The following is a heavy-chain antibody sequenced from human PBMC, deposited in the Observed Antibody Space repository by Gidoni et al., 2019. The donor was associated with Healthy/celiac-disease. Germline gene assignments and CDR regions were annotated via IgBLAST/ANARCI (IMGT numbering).Heavy chain of an antibody. D-gene: IGHD6-13*01. Sequence: EVQLVESGGGLVQPGGSLRLSCAASGFTFSSYWMHWVRQAPGKGLVWVSRIKSEGSSTSYADSVKGRFTIARDNAKNTLYLQMNSLRAEDTAVYYCARDFLAAAGSGNWGQGTLVTVSS. CDR2: IKSEGSST. J-gene: IGHJ4*02. CDR1: GFTFSSYW. CDR3: ARDFLAAAGSGN. V-gene: IGHV3-74*01.